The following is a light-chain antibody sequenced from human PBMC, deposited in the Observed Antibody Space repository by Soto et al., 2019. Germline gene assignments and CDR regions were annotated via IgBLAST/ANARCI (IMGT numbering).Light chain of an antibody. Sequence: QYALTQPASVSWSPGQSITISCTGTSSDVGGYNYVSWYQQHPGKAPKLMIHEVRNRPSGVSNRFSGSKSGNTASLTISGLQAEDEADYYCNSYTRDNTVVFGGGTKLTVL. J-gene: IGLJ2*01. CDR3: NSYTRDNTVV. CDR2: EVR. V-gene: IGLV2-14*03. CDR1: SSDVGGYNY.